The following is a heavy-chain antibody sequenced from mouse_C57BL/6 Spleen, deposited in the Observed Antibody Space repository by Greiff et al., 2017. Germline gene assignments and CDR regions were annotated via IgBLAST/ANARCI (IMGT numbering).Heavy chain of an antibody. CDR1: GYTFTSYW. CDR3: ARGAYGSSYWYFDV. Sequence: VQLQQPGAELVKPGASVKMSCKASGYTFTSYWITWVKQRPGQGLEWIGDIYPGSGSTNYTEKFKSKATLTVDTSSSTAYMQLSSLTSEDSAVYYCARGAYGSSYWYFDVWGTGTTVTVSS. J-gene: IGHJ1*03. V-gene: IGHV1-55*01. CDR2: IYPGSGST. D-gene: IGHD1-1*01.